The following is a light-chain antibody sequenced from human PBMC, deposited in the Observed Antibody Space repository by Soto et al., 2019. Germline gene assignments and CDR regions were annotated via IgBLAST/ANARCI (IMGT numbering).Light chain of an antibody. CDR2: GAS. CDR1: QSVSSD. Sequence: VMTQSPATLSLSPGERATLSCRASQSVSSDLAWYQQKPGQAPRLLIYGASTRATDIPARFSGGGSGTEFTLTISSLQSEDFAIYYCQQYNDWPPITFGPGTKVDIK. CDR3: QQYNDWPPIT. V-gene: IGKV3-15*01. J-gene: IGKJ3*01.